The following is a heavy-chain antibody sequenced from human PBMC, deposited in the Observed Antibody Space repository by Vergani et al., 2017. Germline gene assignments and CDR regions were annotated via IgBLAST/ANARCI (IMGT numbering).Heavy chain of an antibody. CDR2: IFPSGNS. CDR3: ARASLRALVGDDYYMDV. CDR1: GDSITNGGFS. D-gene: IGHD3-16*02. J-gene: IGHJ6*03. V-gene: IGHV4-30-2*01. Sequence: QVNLQESGPGLVKPSQTLSLTCAVSGDSITNGGFSWNWIRQPPGKGPEWIGYIFPSGNSDYNPSLKNRVSISLDKSKNRFSLWVNSVTAADTAVYFCARASLRALVGDDYYMDVWGKGKTVVVSS.